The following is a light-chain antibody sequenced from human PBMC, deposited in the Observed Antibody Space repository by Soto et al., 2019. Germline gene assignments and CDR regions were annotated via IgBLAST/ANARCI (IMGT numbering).Light chain of an antibody. CDR2: AAS. CDR3: QQANSFPRS. CDR1: QCSSRW. J-gene: IGKJ4*01. V-gene: IGKV1-12*01. Sequence: DIQMTQSPSSVSASVGDRVTITCRASQCSSRWLAWYQQKPGAAPTLLIYAASSLQSGVPSRFSGSGSGTDFTRTISLQPEDFATYYCQQANSFPRSFGGGTTLEIK.